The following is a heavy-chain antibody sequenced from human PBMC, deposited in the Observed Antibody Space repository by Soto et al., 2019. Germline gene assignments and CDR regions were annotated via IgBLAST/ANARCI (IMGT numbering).Heavy chain of an antibody. Sequence: EVQLLESGGGLVQPGGSLRLSCAASGFTFSSYAMSWVRQAPGKGLEWVSAISGSGGSTYYADSVKGRFTISRDNSKNTLYLQMNSLIAEDTAVYYCAKGCDFWSGYYCYYGMDVWGQGTTVTVSS. CDR2: ISGSGGST. CDR3: AKGCDFWSGYYCYYGMDV. J-gene: IGHJ6*02. D-gene: IGHD3-3*01. V-gene: IGHV3-23*01. CDR1: GFTFSSYA.